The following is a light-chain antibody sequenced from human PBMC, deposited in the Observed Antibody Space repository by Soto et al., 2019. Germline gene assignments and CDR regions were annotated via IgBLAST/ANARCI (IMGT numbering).Light chain of an antibody. Sequence: DIQLTQSPSSLSSSVGDRVTITCRASQTISNFFNWYQQKQGKAPKLLIYCASSVQGGVPSRFSGSGSGTDFTLTISSLQPEDLATYYIQQSYNTPSYGFGQGTKLQIK. CDR3: QQSYNTPSYG. J-gene: IGKJ2*03. CDR1: QTISNF. V-gene: IGKV1-39*01. CDR2: CAS.